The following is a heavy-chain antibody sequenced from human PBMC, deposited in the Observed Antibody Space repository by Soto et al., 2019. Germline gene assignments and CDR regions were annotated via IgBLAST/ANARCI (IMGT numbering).Heavy chain of an antibody. CDR3: VKNSGWFNT. Sequence: EFHVLESGGGWAQPGGSLRLSCAASGFLFSSTDMSWVRQAPGKGLEWVSTILDTGTTVFYADSVKGRFTVSRDNSNNTLYVQMNNLRADDTAVYYCVKNSGWFNTWGQGALVTVSS. CDR2: ILDTGTTV. D-gene: IGHD3-10*01. CDR1: GFLFSSTD. J-gene: IGHJ5*02. V-gene: IGHV3-23*01.